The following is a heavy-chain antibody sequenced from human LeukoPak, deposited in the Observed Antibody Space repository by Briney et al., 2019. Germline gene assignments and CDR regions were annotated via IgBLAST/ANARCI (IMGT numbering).Heavy chain of an antibody. CDR3: AAVTAPYSSSWYGYFDY. J-gene: IGHJ4*02. CDR1: GFTFTSSA. CDR2: IVVGSGNT. V-gene: IGHV1-58*02. Sequence: SVKVSCKASGFTFTSSAMQWVRQAREQRLEWIGWIVVGSGNTNYAQKFQERVTITRDMSTSTAYMELSSLRSEDTAVYYCAAVTAPYSSSWYGYFDYWGQGTLVTVSS. D-gene: IGHD6-13*01.